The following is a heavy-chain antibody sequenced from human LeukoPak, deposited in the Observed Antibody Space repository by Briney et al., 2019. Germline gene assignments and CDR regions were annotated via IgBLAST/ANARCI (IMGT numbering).Heavy chain of an antibody. CDR1: GYSISSGYY. CDR2: IYYSGST. V-gene: IGHV4-38-2*02. D-gene: IGHD1-26*01. Sequence: SETLSLTCTVSGYSISSGYYWGWIRQPPGKGLEWIGSIYYSGSTNYNPSLKSRVTISVDTSKNQFSLKLSSVTAADTAVYYCATTGLGRFSEYFQHWGQGTLVTVSS. CDR3: ATTGLGRFSEYFQH. J-gene: IGHJ1*01.